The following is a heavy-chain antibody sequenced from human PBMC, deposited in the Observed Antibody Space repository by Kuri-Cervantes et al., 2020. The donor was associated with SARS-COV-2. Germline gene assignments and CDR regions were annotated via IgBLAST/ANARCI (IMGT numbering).Heavy chain of an antibody. V-gene: IGHV4-61*01. D-gene: IGHD3-3*01. CDR1: GGSVSSGSYY. CDR2: INHSGST. Sequence: SETLSLTCSVSGGSVSSGSYYWSWIRQPPGKGLEWIGEINHSGSTNYNPSLKSRVTISVDTSKNQFSLKLSSVTAADTAVYYCARAYYYDFWSGYGAFDYWGQGTLVTVSS. CDR3: ARAYYYDFWSGYGAFDY. J-gene: IGHJ4*02.